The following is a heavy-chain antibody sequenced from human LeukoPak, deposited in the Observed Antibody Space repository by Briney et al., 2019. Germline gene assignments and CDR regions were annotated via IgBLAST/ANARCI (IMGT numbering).Heavy chain of an antibody. CDR1: GGSFSNYNYY. CDR3: ARQNNFAFWSGFFDY. CDR2: IHYVGST. Sequence: SETLSLTCTVSGGSFSNYNYYWGWIRQSPGKGLEWIGSIHYVGSTYYNPSLKSRVTISVDTSKNQFSLNLSSVTAADTAVYYCARQNNFAFWSGFFDYWGLGALVTVSS. J-gene: IGHJ4*02. D-gene: IGHD3-3*01. V-gene: IGHV4-39*01.